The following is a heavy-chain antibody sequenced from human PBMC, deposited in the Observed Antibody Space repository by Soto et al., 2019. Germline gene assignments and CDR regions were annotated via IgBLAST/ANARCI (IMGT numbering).Heavy chain of an antibody. D-gene: IGHD6-13*01. CDR3: ARASATGTRWFDP. Sequence: SETLSLTCTVSGGSISGGAYYWGWIRQHPGKGLEWIGYISHRGTAYYTPSLKSRVSLSVDPSKSQFSLNVTSLTAADTAVYYCARASATGTRWFDPWGPGTLVTVSS. V-gene: IGHV4-31*03. CDR1: GGSISGGAYY. CDR2: ISHRGTA. J-gene: IGHJ5*02.